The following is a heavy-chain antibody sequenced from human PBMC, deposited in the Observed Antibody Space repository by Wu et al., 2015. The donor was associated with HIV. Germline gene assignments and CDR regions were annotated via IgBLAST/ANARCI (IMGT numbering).Heavy chain of an antibody. CDR2: INANSGDT. D-gene: IGHD3-16*02. Sequence: QVQLVQSGAEVKKPGSSVKVSCKASGGTFSNYAISWVRQAPGQGLEWMGWINANSGDTRYAQKFQGRVTLTRDTSTTTTYMELSGLRSDDTAIYYCARYIAYCYFDFWGRGTLVTVSS. V-gene: IGHV1-2*02. CDR1: GGTFSNYA. CDR3: ARYIAYCYFDF. J-gene: IGHJ2*01.